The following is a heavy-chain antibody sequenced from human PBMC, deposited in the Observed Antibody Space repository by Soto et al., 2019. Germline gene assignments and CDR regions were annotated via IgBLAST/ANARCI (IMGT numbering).Heavy chain of an antibody. CDR3: ARGLGGIVGGAWFDP. D-gene: IGHD1-26*01. Sequence: WTCIRQPSGRGLEWIGYIYYSGSTTYHPSLGSRVTISVDTSKTQFSLKLRSVTAADTAVYYCARGLGGIVGGAWFDPWGQGTLVTVSS. CDR2: IYYSGST. J-gene: IGHJ5*02. V-gene: IGHV4-59*01.